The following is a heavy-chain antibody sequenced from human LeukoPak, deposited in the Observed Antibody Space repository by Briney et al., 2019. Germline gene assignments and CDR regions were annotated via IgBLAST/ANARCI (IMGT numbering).Heavy chain of an antibody. D-gene: IGHD3-3*01. CDR1: GFTFSSYS. CDR3: AREMDYDFWSGYFYYFDY. CDR2: ISSSSSYI. Sequence: GGSLRLSCAASGFTFSSYSMNWVRQARGKGLEWVLSISSSSSYIYYADSVKGRFTISRDNAKNSLYLQMNSLRAEDTAVYYCAREMDYDFWSGYFYYFDYWGQGTLVTVSS. J-gene: IGHJ4*02. V-gene: IGHV3-21*01.